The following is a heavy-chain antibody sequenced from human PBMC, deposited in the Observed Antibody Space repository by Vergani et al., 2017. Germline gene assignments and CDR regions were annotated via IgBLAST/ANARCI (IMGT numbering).Heavy chain of an antibody. CDR2: IFSSGST. D-gene: IGHD2-21*02. Sequence: QLQLQESGPGLVKPSETLSLTCTVSGGSISSNYYGGWIRQPPGKGLEWIGTIFSSGSTYYNPSLQSRVTISVDTSKNQFSLKLSSVTATDTAVYYCARPXLIWYKSGGDAFDIWGPGTMVTVSS. V-gene: IGHV4-39*01. CDR3: ARPXLIWYKSGGDAFDI. J-gene: IGHJ3*02. CDR1: GGSISSNYY.